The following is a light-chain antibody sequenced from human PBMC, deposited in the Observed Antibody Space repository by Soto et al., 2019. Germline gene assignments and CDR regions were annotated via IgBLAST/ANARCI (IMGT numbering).Light chain of an antibody. Sequence: EVVMTQSPASLSVSPGEGATLSCRASQSVSNSLAWYQQRPGQAPRLLIFGASTRATGVPARFSGSGSGTDFTLTISSLQSEDFAVYYCQQYGNWPPVTFGGGTRVEIK. CDR2: GAS. CDR3: QQYGNWPPVT. J-gene: IGKJ4*01. CDR1: QSVSNS. V-gene: IGKV3-15*01.